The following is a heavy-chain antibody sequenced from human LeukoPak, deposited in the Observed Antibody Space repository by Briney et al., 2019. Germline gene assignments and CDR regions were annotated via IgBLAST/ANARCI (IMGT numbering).Heavy chain of an antibody. CDR1: GGTLSGFA. Sequence: GASVKFSCKASGGTLSGFAISGLRQAPGQGLEWMEGIIPIFGTANYAQKFQGRVTITADESTSTAYMELSSLRSEDTAVYYCARANMGGSYYYYGMDVWGQGTTVTVSS. V-gene: IGHV1-69*13. D-gene: IGHD1-26*01. CDR2: IIPIFGTA. CDR3: ARANMGGSYYYYGMDV. J-gene: IGHJ6*02.